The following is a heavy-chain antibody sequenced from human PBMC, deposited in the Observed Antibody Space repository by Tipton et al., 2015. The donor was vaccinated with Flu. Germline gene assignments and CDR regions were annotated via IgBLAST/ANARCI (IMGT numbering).Heavy chain of an antibody. J-gene: IGHJ4*02. CDR3: ARGLYDYVWGTYHYALEY. CDR1: GFTFSSYS. CDR2: ISSSSTYI. V-gene: IGHV3-21*01. Sequence: SLRLSCAVSGFTFSSYSMNWVRQAPGKGLEWVSSISSSSTYIYYGDSVKGRFTISRDNAKDSLYLQMNSLRAEDTAVYYCARGLYDYVWGTYHYALEYWGQGTLVTVSS. D-gene: IGHD3-16*02.